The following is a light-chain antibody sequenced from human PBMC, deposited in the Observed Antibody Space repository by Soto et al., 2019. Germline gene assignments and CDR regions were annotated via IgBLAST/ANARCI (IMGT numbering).Light chain of an antibody. CDR2: GAS. CDR3: QQYGSSSWT. Sequence: EIVLTQSPGTLSLSPGERATLSCRASQSVSGSYLAWYHQRPGQAPRLLIYGASSRATGIPDRFSASGSGTDFTLTISRLEPEDFAVYYCQQYGSSSWTFGQGTKVEIK. CDR1: QSVSGSY. V-gene: IGKV3-20*01. J-gene: IGKJ1*01.